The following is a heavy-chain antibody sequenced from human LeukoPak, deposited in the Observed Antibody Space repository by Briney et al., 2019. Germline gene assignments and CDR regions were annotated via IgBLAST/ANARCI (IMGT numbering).Heavy chain of an antibody. Sequence: SETLSLTCTVSGGSISSFYWSWIRQPPGKGLEWIGYIYYSGSTNYNPSLKSRVTISVGTSKNQFSLKLSSVTAADTAVYYCARDLWGAVAYYGMDVWGQGTTVTVSS. CDR2: IYYSGST. D-gene: IGHD6-19*01. V-gene: IGHV4-59*01. CDR3: ARDLWGAVAYYGMDV. CDR1: GGSISSFY. J-gene: IGHJ6*02.